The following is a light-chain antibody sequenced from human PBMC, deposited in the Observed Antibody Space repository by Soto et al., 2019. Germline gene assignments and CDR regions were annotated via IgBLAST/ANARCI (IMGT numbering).Light chain of an antibody. J-gene: IGLJ2*01. CDR1: SSDGGGYNY. V-gene: IGLV2-14*01. CDR3: SSYTSSSTLV. CDR2: EVS. Sequence: QSALTQPASVSGSPGQSITISCPETSSDGGGYNYVSWYQQNPGKAPNLMIYEVSNRPSGVSNRFSGSKSGNTASLTISGLQAEDEADYYCSSYTSSSTLVVGGGTKLTFL.